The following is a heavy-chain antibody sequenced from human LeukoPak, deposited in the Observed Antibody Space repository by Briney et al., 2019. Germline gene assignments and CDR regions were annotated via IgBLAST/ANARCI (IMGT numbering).Heavy chain of an antibody. CDR3: ARRGIVVVPAAIAEGHYYYYYMDV. J-gene: IGHJ6*03. Sequence: GGSLRLSCAASGFTFSSYSMNWVRQASGKGLEWVSYISSSSSTIYYADSVKGRFTISRDNAKNSLYLQMNSLRAEDTAVYYCARRGIVVVPAAIAEGHYYYYYMDVWGKGTTVTVSS. CDR2: ISSSSSTI. D-gene: IGHD2-2*02. V-gene: IGHV3-48*04. CDR1: GFTFSSYS.